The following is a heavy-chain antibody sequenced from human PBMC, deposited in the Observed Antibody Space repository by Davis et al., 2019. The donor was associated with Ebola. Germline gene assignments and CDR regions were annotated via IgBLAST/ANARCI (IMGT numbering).Heavy chain of an antibody. V-gene: IGHV1-18*01. CDR3: HYDSSGYYQLFDY. D-gene: IGHD3-22*01. J-gene: IGHJ4*02. CDR2: ISAYNGNT. CDR1: GYTFTSYG. Sequence: ASVKVSCKASGYTFTSYGISWVRQAPGQGLEWMGWISAYNGNTNYAQKLQGRVTITADKSTSTAYMELSRLRSEDTAVYYCHYDSSGYYQLFDYWGQGTLVTVSS.